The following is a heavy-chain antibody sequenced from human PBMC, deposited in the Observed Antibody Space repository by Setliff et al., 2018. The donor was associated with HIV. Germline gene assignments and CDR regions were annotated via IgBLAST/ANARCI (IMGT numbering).Heavy chain of an antibody. CDR3: TRGPLLAGLGPYYFDH. V-gene: IGHV1-69*13. CDR1: GGTLSNYT. D-gene: IGHD2-21*01. Sequence: ASVKVSCKASGGTLSNYTITWVRQAPGQGLEWMGGIIPIFGTANYAQKLQGRVTITADESTRAAYLELSSLISEDTAVYYCTRGPLLAGLGPYYFDHWGQGTLVTVSS. J-gene: IGHJ4*02. CDR2: IIPIFGTA.